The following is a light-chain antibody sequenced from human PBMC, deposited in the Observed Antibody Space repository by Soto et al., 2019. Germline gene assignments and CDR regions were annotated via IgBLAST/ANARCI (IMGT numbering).Light chain of an antibody. CDR3: SSYTSTSTAVV. J-gene: IGLJ2*01. V-gene: IGLV2-14*03. Sequence: QSALTQPASVSGSPGQSITISCTGSSSDVGGFSYVSWYQQHPGKVPKLMIYDVTKRPSGISNRFSASKSGNTASLTISGLQAEDEADYYCSSYTSTSTAVVFGGGTKLTVL. CDR2: DVT. CDR1: SSDVGGFSY.